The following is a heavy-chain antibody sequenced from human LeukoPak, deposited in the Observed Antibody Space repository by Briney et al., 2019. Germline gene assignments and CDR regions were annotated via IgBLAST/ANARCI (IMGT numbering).Heavy chain of an antibody. V-gene: IGHV3-30*02. J-gene: IGHJ4*02. D-gene: IGHD2-15*01. Sequence: PAGSLRCSGAASGFTCSSYGMHWVRQAPGNGLEWVAFIRYDGSNKDYAYSVKGRFTISRDNSKNTLYLQMNSLRAEDTAVYYCANGRGYFDYWGQGTLVTVSS. CDR1: GFTCSSYG. CDR3: ANGRGYFDY. CDR2: IRYDGSNK.